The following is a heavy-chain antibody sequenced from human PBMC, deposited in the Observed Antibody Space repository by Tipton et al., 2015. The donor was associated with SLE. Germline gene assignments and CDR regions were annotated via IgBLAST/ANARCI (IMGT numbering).Heavy chain of an antibody. CDR3: ARQRGYYDSSTGTSYPPWNFDL. V-gene: IGHV4-38-2*02. CDR1: GYSISSGYY. CDR2: IYTSGHT. J-gene: IGHJ2*01. D-gene: IGHD3-9*01. Sequence: TLSLTCTVSGYSISSGYYWGWIRQPPGKGLEWIGRIYTSGHTNYNPSLKSRVTISVDTSKNQFSLRLQSVTAADTAVYFCARQRGYYDSSTGTSYPPWNFDLWGRGTLVTVSS.